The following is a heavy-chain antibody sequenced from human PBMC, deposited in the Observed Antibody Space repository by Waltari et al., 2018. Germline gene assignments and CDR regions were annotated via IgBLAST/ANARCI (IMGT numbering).Heavy chain of an antibody. CDR2: CKGGGGT. Sequence: EVKLVESGGQLVQPGGSLRLACAASGFPVLITCMTWVRQAPGKGMEWRSRCKGGGGTSYADAVKGRFTISRDNSKNTLFLQMNSLRVEDTAVYYCARVATGTTGPVDYWGQGAQVTVSS. D-gene: IGHD1-1*01. V-gene: IGHV3-66*01. CDR3: ARVATGTTGPVDY. CDR1: GFPVLITC. J-gene: IGHJ4*02.